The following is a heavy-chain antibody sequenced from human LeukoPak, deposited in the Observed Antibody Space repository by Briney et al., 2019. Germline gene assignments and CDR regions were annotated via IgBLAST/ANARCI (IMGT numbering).Heavy chain of an antibody. J-gene: IGHJ3*02. CDR3: ARGSLLWFGEFHAFDI. V-gene: IGHV1-18*03. CDR2: ISAYNGNT. Sequence: GASVKVSCKASGYTFTSYGISWVRRAPGQGFEWMGWISAYNGNTNYAQKFQGRVTITRDTSASTAYTELSSLRSEDMAVYYCARGSLLWFGEFHAFDIWGQGTMVTVSS. D-gene: IGHD3-10*01. CDR1: GYTFTSYG.